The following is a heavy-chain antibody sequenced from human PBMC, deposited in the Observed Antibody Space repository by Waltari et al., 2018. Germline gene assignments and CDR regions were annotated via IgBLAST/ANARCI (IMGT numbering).Heavy chain of an antibody. J-gene: IGHJ6*03. CDR3: ARGLEFYDFWSGYYSYYYYYMDV. D-gene: IGHD3-3*01. Sequence: SSISSSSSYIYYADSVKGRFTISRDNAKNSLYLQMNSLRAEDTAVYYCARGLEFYDFWSGYYSYYYYYMDVWGKGTTVTISS. V-gene: IGHV3-21*01. CDR2: ISSSSSYI.